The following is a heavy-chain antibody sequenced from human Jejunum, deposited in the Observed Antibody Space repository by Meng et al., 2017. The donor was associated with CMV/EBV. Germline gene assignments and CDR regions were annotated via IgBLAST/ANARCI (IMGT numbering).Heavy chain of an antibody. D-gene: IGHD4-11*01. CDR1: GGSISRYY. CDR3: ARDSTIYSNFNCLDP. V-gene: IGHV4-59*01. Sequence: GGSISRYYWSWIRQPQGKGLEWIGYIYYTGSTNYNPSLDSRVTMSVDTSKNQFSLKVSSVTAADTAVYYCARDSTIYSNFNCLDPWGQGTLVTVSS. CDR2: IYYTGST. J-gene: IGHJ5*02.